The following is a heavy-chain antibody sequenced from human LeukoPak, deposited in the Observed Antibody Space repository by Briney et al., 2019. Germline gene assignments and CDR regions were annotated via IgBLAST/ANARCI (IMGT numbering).Heavy chain of an antibody. V-gene: IGHV3-7*04. CDR3: ARAVEGYYFDY. D-gene: IGHD3-3*01. J-gene: IGHJ4*02. CDR2: IKQDGSEK. CDR1: GFTFSSYW. Sequence: PGGSLRLSCAASGFTFSSYWMSWVRQAPGKGLEWVANIKQDGSEKYYVDSVKGRLTISRDNAKNSLYLQMNSLRAEDTAVYYCARAVEGYYFDYWGQGTLVTVSS.